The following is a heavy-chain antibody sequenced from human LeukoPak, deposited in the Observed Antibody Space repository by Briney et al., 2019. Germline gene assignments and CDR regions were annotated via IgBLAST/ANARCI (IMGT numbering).Heavy chain of an antibody. V-gene: IGHV3-30*02. CDR2: IRYDGSNK. CDR3: ARGPTMTLDI. CDR1: GFTFSSYG. J-gene: IGHJ3*02. D-gene: IGHD3-22*01. Sequence: GGSLRLSCAASGFTFSSYGMHWVRQAPGKGLEWVAFIRYDGSNKYYADSVKGRFTISRDNSKNTLYLQMNSLRAEDTAVYYCARGPTMTLDIWGQGTMVTVSS.